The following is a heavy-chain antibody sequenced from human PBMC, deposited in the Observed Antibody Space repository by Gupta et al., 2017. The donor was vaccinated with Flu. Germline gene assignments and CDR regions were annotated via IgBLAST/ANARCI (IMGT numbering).Heavy chain of an antibody. V-gene: IGHV4-59*01. CDR1: GGSIGSYY. J-gene: IGHJ4*02. CDR2: IYYDGST. CDR3: AGGGTYGQFDY. D-gene: IGHD3-10*01. Sequence: GGSIGSYYWRWIRQPPGKGLEWIGYIYYDGSTNYNPSLKSRVTISIDTSKKQFSLKLSSVTAADTAVYYCAGGGTYGQFDYWGQGTLVTVSS.